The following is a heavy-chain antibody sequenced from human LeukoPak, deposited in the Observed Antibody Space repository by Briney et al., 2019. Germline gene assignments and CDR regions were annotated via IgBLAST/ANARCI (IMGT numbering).Heavy chain of an antibody. Sequence: GGSLRLSCVASGFTFSNYAMTWVRQAPGKGLEWVSAISDSGSSTYYADSVKGRFTISRDNSKNTLYLQMNSLRAEDTAVYYCANGLVRGFIKNGMDVWGKGTTVTVSS. D-gene: IGHD3-10*01. J-gene: IGHJ6*04. CDR2: ISDSGSST. CDR3: ANGLVRGFIKNGMDV. CDR1: GFTFSNYA. V-gene: IGHV3-23*01.